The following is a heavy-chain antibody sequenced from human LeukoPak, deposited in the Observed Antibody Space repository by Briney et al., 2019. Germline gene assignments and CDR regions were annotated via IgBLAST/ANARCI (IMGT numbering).Heavy chain of an antibody. D-gene: IGHD3-22*01. J-gene: IGHJ5*02. CDR3: ARAPITMIVAYNWFDP. CDR1: GFTFSSYE. Sequence: PGGSLRLSCAASGFTFSSYEMNWVRQAPGKGLEWVSSISSIGSTIYYADSVKGRFTISRDNAKNSLYLQMNSLRAEDTAVYYCARAPITMIVAYNWFDPWGQGTLVTVSS. CDR2: ISSIGSTI. V-gene: IGHV3-48*03.